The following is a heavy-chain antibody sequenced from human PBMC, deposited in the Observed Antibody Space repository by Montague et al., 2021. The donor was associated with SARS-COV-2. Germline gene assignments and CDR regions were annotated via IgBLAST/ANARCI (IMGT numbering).Heavy chain of an antibody. CDR1: GASITSSNW. J-gene: IGHJ5*02. CDR2: IYHSGST. CDR3: ARQIQQVVLSPAKLTNWFDP. D-gene: IGHD2-15*01. Sequence: SETPSLTCTVSGASITSSNWWNWVRQPPGKGLEWIGQIYHSGSTNYNPSLKSRLTLSLDKSKNQFSLSLSSVTAADTAVYYCARQIQQVVLSPAKLTNWFDPWGLGTLVTVAS. V-gene: IGHV4-4*02.